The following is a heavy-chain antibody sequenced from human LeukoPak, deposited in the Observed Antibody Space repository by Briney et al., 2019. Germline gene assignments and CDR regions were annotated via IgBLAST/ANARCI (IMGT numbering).Heavy chain of an antibody. Sequence: GGSLRLSCAASGFTVSSNYMSWVRQAPGKGLEWISVIYTSGSTYYADSMKGRFTISRDNSKNTLHLQMNSRRAEDTAVYYCASAKSTYYYDSSGYGGMDVWGQGTTVTVSS. CDR3: ASAKSTYYYDSSGYGGMDV. J-gene: IGHJ6*02. CDR1: GFTVSSNY. CDR2: IYTSGST. D-gene: IGHD3-22*01. V-gene: IGHV3-53*01.